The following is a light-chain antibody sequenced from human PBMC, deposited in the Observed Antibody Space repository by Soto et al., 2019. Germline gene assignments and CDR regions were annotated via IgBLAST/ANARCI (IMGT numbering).Light chain of an antibody. J-gene: IGLJ1*01. CDR1: SGSIASNY. V-gene: IGLV6-57*04. Sequence: NFMLTQPHSVSESPGKTVTISCTRSSGSIASNYAQWYQQRPGSAPTTVIYEDNQRPSGVPDRFSGSIDSSSNSASLTISGLKTEDEAAYYCQSYDSSNPYVSGTGTKVTVL. CDR2: EDN. CDR3: QSYDSSNPYV.